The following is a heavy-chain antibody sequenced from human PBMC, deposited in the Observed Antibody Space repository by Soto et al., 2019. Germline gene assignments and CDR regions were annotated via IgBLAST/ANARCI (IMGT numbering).Heavy chain of an antibody. Sequence: PSETLSLTCAVYGGSFSGYDWTWIRQPPGTGLEWIGEINHSGSSNYNPSLKSRVTISVDTSKNQFSLKLTSVTAADTALYYCAKDRPRRTSGYFFDYWGQGTPVTVSS. CDR1: GGSFSGYD. J-gene: IGHJ4*02. CDR2: INHSGSS. V-gene: IGHV4-34*01. D-gene: IGHD1-1*01. CDR3: AKDRPRRTSGYFFDY.